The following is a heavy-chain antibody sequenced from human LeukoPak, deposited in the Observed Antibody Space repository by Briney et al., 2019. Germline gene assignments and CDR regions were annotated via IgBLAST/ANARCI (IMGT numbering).Heavy chain of an antibody. CDR1: GGSISSSSYY. Sequence: SETLSLTCTVSGGSISSSSYYWGWIRQPPGKGLEWIGSIYYSGSTYYNPSLKSRDTISVDTSKNQFSLKLSSVTAADTAVYYCARHAYSYAHFDYYYYGMDVWGQGTTVTVSS. J-gene: IGHJ6*02. D-gene: IGHD5-18*01. CDR3: ARHAYSYAHFDYYYYGMDV. V-gene: IGHV4-39*01. CDR2: IYYSGST.